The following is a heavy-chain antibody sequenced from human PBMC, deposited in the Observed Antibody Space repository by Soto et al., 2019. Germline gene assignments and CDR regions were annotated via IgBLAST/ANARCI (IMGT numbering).Heavy chain of an antibody. CDR1: GCSISSYY. J-gene: IGHJ4*02. V-gene: IGHV4-59*01. CDR2: IYYSGST. CDR3: ARDRLDYFDY. Sequence: SETLSLTCTVSGCSISSYYWSWIRQPPGKGLEWIGYIYYSGSTNYNPSLKSRVTISVDTSKSQFSLKLSSVTAADTAVYYCARDRLDYFDYWGQGTPVTVSS. D-gene: IGHD2-21*01.